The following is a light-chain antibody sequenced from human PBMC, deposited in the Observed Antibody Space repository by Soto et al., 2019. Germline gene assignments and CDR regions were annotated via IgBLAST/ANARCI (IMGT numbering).Light chain of an antibody. J-gene: IGLJ2*01. Sequence: QSVLTQPPSVSGAPGQRVTISCTGSSSNIGAGYDVHWYQQLPGTAPKLLIYGNNNRPSGVPDRFSGSKSGTSASLAITGXXXXXXXXXXXQSYDSSLSGVVFGGGTKLTVL. V-gene: IGLV1-40*01. CDR1: SSNIGAGYD. CDR3: QSYDSSLSGVV. CDR2: GNN.